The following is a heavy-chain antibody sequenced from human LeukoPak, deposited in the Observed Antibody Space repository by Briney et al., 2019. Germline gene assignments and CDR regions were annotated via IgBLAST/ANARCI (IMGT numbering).Heavy chain of an antibody. J-gene: IGHJ5*02. CDR2: ISAYNGNT. D-gene: IGHD5-18*01. CDR1: GYTFTSYG. V-gene: IGHV1-18*01. Sequence: GASVKVSCKASGYTFTSYGISWVRQAPGQGLEWMGWISAYNGNTNYAQKLQGRVTMTTDTSTSTAYMELRSLRSDDTAVYYCARVIRRYSYGYGPNWFDPWGQGTLVTVSS. CDR3: ARVIRRYSYGYGPNWFDP.